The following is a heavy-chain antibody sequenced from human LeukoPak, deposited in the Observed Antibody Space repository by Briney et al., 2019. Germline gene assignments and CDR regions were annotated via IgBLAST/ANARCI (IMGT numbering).Heavy chain of an antibody. CDR1: GGSISSSSFH. CDR2: IYYSGST. Sequence: SETLSLTCTVSGGSISSSSFHWGWIRQPPGKELEWIGSIYYSGSTYYNPSLKSRVTISVDSSKNQFSLKLSSVTAADTAVHYCARHLESSGYYQSQYYFDYWGQGTLVTVSS. J-gene: IGHJ4*02. CDR3: ARHLESSGYYQSQYYFDY. D-gene: IGHD3-22*01. V-gene: IGHV4-39*01.